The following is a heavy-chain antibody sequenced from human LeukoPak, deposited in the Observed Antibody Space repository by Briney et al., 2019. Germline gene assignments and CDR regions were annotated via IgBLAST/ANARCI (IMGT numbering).Heavy chain of an antibody. CDR3: ARDDITGTTDY. CDR1: GASISSGSYY. V-gene: IGHV4-61*02. J-gene: IGHJ4*02. CDR2: IYTCGST. D-gene: IGHD1-7*01. Sequence: PSETLSLTCTVSGASISSGSYYWSWIRQPAGKGLEWIGRIYTCGSTNYNPSLKSRVTMSVDTSKNQFSLKLSSVTAADTAVYYCARDDITGTTDYWGQGALVTVSS.